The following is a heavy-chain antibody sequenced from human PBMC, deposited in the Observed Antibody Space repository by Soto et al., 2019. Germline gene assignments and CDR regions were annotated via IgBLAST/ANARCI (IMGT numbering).Heavy chain of an antibody. CDR3: ARGGDPKDIVVVPAANYWYFDL. D-gene: IGHD2-2*01. Sequence: SETLSLTCTVSGGSISSYYWSWIRQPPGKGLEWIGYIYYSGSTNYNPSLKSRVTISVDTSKKQFSLKLSSVTAADTAVYYCARGGDPKDIVVVPAANYWYFDLWGRGTLVTVSS. CDR2: IYYSGST. V-gene: IGHV4-59*01. J-gene: IGHJ2*01. CDR1: GGSISSYY.